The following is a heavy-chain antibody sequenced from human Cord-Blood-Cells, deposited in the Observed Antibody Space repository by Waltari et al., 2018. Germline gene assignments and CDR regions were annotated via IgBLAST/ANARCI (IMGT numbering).Heavy chain of an antibody. J-gene: IGHJ4*02. Sequence: QVQLVQSGAEVKKPGSSVKVSCKASGGTFRSYAISWVRQAPGQGFEWMGRIIPILGIANYAQKFQGRVTITADKSTSTAYMELSSLRSEDTAVYYCATLGGSSFDYWGQGTLVTVSS. CDR3: ATLGGSSFDY. CDR1: GGTFRSYA. D-gene: IGHD6-6*01. CDR2: IIPILGIA. V-gene: IGHV1-69*09.